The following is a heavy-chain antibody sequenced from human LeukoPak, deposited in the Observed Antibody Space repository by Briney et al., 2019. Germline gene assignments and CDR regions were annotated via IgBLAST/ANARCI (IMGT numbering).Heavy chain of an antibody. Sequence: ASVKVPCKASGYTFRSHIITWVRQAPGQGLEWVGWINTYSNDTSYAQKIQGRVTLTTDTSTSTAYMELRSLRSDDTAVYYCAREGSGGSRPSYHFYMDVWGKGTRVTVSS. CDR2: INTYSNDT. D-gene: IGHD3-10*01. V-gene: IGHV1-18*01. CDR3: AREGSGGSRPSYHFYMDV. J-gene: IGHJ6*03. CDR1: GYTFRSHI.